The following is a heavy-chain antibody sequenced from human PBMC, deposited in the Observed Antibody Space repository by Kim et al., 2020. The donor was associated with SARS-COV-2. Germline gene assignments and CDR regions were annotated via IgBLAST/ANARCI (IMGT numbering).Heavy chain of an antibody. Sequence: SETLSLTCTVSGGSISSSSYYWGWIRQPPGKGLEWIGSIYYSGSTYYNPSLKSRVTISVDTSKNQFSLKLSSVTAADTAVYYCATRNYSSGWYFDYWGQGTLVTVSS. CDR2: IYYSGST. CDR1: GGSISSSSYY. D-gene: IGHD6-19*01. CDR3: ATRNYSSGWYFDY. J-gene: IGHJ4*02. V-gene: IGHV4-39*01.